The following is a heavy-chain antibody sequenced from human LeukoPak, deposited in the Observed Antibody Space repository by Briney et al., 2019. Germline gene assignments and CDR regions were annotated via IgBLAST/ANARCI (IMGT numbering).Heavy chain of an antibody. Sequence: GSLRLSFAASGFTFSSYAMSWVRPAPGKGLEWVSAISGSGGSTYYADFVKGRFTISRDNSKNTLYLQMNSLRAEDTAVYYCAKDSCSSTSCRGYFDYWGQGTLVTVSS. CDR3: AKDSCSSTSCRGYFDY. CDR2: ISGSGGST. CDR1: GFTFSSYA. V-gene: IGHV3-23*01. D-gene: IGHD2-2*01. J-gene: IGHJ4*02.